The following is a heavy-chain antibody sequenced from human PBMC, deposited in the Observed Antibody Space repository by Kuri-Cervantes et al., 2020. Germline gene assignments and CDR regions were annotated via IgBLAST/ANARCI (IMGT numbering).Heavy chain of an antibody. Sequence: SVKVSCKASGGTFSSYAISWVRQASGQGLEWMGGIIPIFGTANYAQKFRGRVTITADESTSTAYMELSSLRSEDMAVYYCARDNSKPEYYYDSSGYYQDFDYWGQGTLVTVSS. J-gene: IGHJ4*02. CDR2: IIPIFGTA. D-gene: IGHD3-22*01. CDR3: ARDNSKPEYYYDSSGYYQDFDY. CDR1: GGTFSSYA. V-gene: IGHV1-69*13.